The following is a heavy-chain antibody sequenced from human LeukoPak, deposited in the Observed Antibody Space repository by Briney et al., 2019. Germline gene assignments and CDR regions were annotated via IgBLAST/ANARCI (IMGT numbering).Heavy chain of an antibody. V-gene: IGHV1-69*01. J-gene: IGHJ3*02. CDR1: GGTFSSYA. D-gene: IGHD3-22*01. Sequence: GSSVKVSCKASGGTFSSYAISWVRQAPGQGLEWMGGIIPIFGTANYAQKFQGRVTITADESTSTAYMELSSLRSEDTAVYYCARAATYNYDSSGYYYVADAFDIWGQGTMVTVSS. CDR2: IIPIFGTA. CDR3: ARAATYNYDSSGYYYVADAFDI.